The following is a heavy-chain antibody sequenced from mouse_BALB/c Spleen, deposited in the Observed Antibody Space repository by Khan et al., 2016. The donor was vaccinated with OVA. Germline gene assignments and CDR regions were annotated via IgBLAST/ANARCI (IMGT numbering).Heavy chain of an antibody. Sequence: ELVESGGGLVKPGGSLKLSCAASGFTFSDYYMYWVRQTPEKRLEWLATISDGGSYTYYPDSVKGRFTISRDDAKNNLYLQMNSLRSEDTAMYYCARGYYGDPFAYWGQGTRVTISA. D-gene: IGHD2-13*01. CDR3: ARGYYGDPFAY. CDR2: ISDGGSYT. CDR1: GFTFSDYY. V-gene: IGHV5-4*02. J-gene: IGHJ3*01.